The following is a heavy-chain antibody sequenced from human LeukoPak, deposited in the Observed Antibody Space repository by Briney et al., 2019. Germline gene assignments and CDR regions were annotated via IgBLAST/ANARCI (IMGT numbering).Heavy chain of an antibody. D-gene: IGHD2-21*01. CDR1: GGSISSGGYY. Sequence: TSQTLSLTCTVSGGSISSGGYYWSWIRQHPGKGLEWIGYIYYSGSTYYNPSLKSRVTISVDTSKNQFSLKLSSVTAADTAVYYCARDLRLGELSYFDYWGQGTLDTVSS. V-gene: IGHV4-31*03. CDR3: ARDLRLGELSYFDY. CDR2: IYYSGST. J-gene: IGHJ4*02.